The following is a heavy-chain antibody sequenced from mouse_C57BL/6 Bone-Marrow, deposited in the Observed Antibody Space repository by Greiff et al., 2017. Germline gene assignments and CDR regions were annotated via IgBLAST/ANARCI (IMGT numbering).Heavy chain of an antibody. J-gene: IGHJ3*01. D-gene: IGHD2-5*01. CDR1: GYTFTDYY. CDR3: ARSNYSNYLTWCAY. Sequence: EVQLQQSGPVLVKPGASVKMSCKASGYTFTDYYMNWVKQSHGKSLEWIGVIHPYNGGTSYNQKFKGKATLTVDKSSSTAYMELNSLTSEDSAVXYCARSNYSNYLTWCAYGGQETLVTVSA. CDR2: IHPYNGGT. V-gene: IGHV1-19*01.